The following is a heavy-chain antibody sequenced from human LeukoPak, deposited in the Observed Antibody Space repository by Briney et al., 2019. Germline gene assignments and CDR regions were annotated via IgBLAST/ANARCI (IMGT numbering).Heavy chain of an antibody. Sequence: GGSLRLSCAASGFTFSSYSMNWVRQAPGKGLEWVSSISSSSSYIYYADSVKGRFTISRDNSKNTLYLQMNSLRAEDTAVYYCAKDAGYYDILTGYYQGAFDYWGQGTLVTVSS. V-gene: IGHV3-21*04. D-gene: IGHD3-9*01. J-gene: IGHJ4*02. CDR2: ISSSSSYI. CDR1: GFTFSSYS. CDR3: AKDAGYYDILTGYYQGAFDY.